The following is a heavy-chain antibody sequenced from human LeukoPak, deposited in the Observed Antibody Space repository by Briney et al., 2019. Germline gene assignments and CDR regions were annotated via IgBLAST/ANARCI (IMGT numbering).Heavy chain of an antibody. V-gene: IGHV5-51*01. Sequence: GESMKISCKASGYTFSNYWIGRVRQMPGKGLEWMGMIYPDDSDTRSSPSFQGQVTISADKSISTAYLQWSSLKASDTAMYYCARHDILTGHLDYWGQGTLVTVSS. J-gene: IGHJ4*02. CDR1: GYTFSNYW. CDR2: IYPDDSDT. CDR3: ARHDILTGHLDY. D-gene: IGHD3-9*01.